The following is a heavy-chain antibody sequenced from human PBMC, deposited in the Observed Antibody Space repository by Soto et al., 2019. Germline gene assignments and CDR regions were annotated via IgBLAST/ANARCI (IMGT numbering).Heavy chain of an antibody. CDR2: IIPILGIA. D-gene: IGHD6-13*01. CDR1: GGTFSSYT. J-gene: IGHJ4*02. Sequence: QVQLVQSGAEVKKPGSSVKVSCKASGGTFSSYTISWVRQAPGQGLEWMGRIIPILGIANYAQKLQGRVTITPEKSTSTAYKELSSLRYEDKAVYYSARTSFSQAYSRTLLDYWGKGTLVTVSS. CDR3: ARTSFSQAYSRTLLDY. V-gene: IGHV1-69*02.